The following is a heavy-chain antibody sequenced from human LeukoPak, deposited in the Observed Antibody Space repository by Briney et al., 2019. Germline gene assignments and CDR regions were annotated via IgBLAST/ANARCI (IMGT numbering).Heavy chain of an antibody. Sequence: GGSLRLSCAASGFTFSNYWMTWVRQVPGKGLEWVAHIKEDGSERYHVDSVKGRFTISRDNAKDSLYLKMNSLRADDTAVYYCARGGALFIGYWGQRTLVTVSS. CDR2: IKEDGSER. J-gene: IGHJ4*02. V-gene: IGHV3-7*03. CDR1: GFTFSNYW. D-gene: IGHD3-16*02. CDR3: ARGGALFIGY.